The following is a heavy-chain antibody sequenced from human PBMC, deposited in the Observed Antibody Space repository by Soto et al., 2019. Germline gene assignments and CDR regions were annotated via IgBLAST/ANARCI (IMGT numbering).Heavy chain of an antibody. Sequence: QLQLLESGPGLVKPSETLSLTCTVSGGSVSNNSYYWGWIRQPPGKMLEWIGSVYYSGSAYYNPALKSRLTISVDTSMTHFSLKLSSVTAADTAIYYCARRPLVRGIIPYYFDYWGQGTLVTVSS. CDR1: GGSVSNNSYY. CDR3: ARRPLVRGIIPYYFDY. J-gene: IGHJ4*02. D-gene: IGHD3-10*01. CDR2: VYYSGSA. V-gene: IGHV4-39*02.